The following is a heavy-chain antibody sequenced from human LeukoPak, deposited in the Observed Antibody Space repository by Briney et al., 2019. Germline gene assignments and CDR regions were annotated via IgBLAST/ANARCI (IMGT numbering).Heavy chain of an antibody. Sequence: GGSLRLSCAASGFTFSNYAMSWVRQAPGKGLEWVSSISNSGGTTYYADSVKGRFTISRDNSKNTLYLQMNSLRAEDTAIYYCAKLRRGIVGTTYDYWGQGTLVTVSS. CDR1: GFTFSNYA. D-gene: IGHD1-26*01. CDR2: ISNSGGTT. V-gene: IGHV3-23*01. J-gene: IGHJ4*02. CDR3: AKLRRGIVGTTYDY.